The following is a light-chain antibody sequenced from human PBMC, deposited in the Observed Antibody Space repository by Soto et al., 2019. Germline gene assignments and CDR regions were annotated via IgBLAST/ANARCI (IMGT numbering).Light chain of an antibody. J-gene: IGKJ4*01. Sequence: EIVLTQSPGTLSLSPGERATLSCRASQSVSSTFLAWYQQKPGQAPRLLIYGASSRATGTPDRFSGSGAGTDFTLTISRLEPEDFAVYYWQQYESSPTTFGGGTKVEIK. V-gene: IGKV3-20*01. CDR1: QSVSSTF. CDR2: GAS. CDR3: QQYESSPTT.